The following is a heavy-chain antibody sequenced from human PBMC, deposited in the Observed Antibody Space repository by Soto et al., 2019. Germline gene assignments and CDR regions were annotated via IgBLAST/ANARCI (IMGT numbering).Heavy chain of an antibody. CDR2: LSFDGSNE. Sequence: QVHLVDSGGGVVQPGRSLRLSCAASGFTFSNYAMHWVRQDPGKGLEWVALLSFDGSNEYYADSVKGRFTISRDNTNNMLFLQMNSLRPEDTAVYYCAKDPGVGYCSGGSCYVPDFWGQGTLVTVSS. V-gene: IGHV3-30-3*01. CDR3: AKDPGVGYCSGGSCYVPDF. D-gene: IGHD2-15*01. CDR1: GFTFSNYA. J-gene: IGHJ4*02.